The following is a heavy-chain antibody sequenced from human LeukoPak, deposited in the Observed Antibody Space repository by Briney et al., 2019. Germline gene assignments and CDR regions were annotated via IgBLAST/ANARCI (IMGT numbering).Heavy chain of an antibody. D-gene: IGHD6-19*01. V-gene: IGHV3-30*02. CDR3: ARLTGWDNYYSYMDV. CDR1: GFTFSCYG. J-gene: IGHJ6*03. Sequence: PGGSLRLSCAASGFTFSCYGMYWVRQAPSKGLEWVASILYDGSNKFYLDSVKGRFTISRDNSRNTLYLQMNSLRAEDTAVYYCARLTGWDNYYSYMDVWGKGTTVTVSS. CDR2: ILYDGSNK.